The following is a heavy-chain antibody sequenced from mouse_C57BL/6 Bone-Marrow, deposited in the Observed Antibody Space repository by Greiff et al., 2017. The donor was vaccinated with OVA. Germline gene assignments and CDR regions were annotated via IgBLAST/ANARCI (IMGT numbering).Heavy chain of an antibody. CDR1: GFTFSSYG. V-gene: IGHV5-6*02. J-gene: IGHJ3*01. CDR2: ISSGGSYT. D-gene: IGHD1-1*01. Sequence: DVMLVESGGDLVKPGGSLKLSCAASGFTFSSYGMSWVRQTPDKRLEWVATISSGGSYTYYPDSVKGRFTISRDNAKNTLYLQMRSLKPEDTAMYDCARGGSRGYYGMDYWGQGTLVTVSA. CDR3: ARGGSRGYYGMDY.